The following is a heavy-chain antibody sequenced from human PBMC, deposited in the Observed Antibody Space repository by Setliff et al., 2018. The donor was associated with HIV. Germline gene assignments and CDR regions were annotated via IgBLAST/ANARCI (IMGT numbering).Heavy chain of an antibody. CDR3: ARRVPPIPSGDLDY. Sequence: ASVKVSCKASGYTFTGYYMHWVRQAPGQGLEWMGRINPNIGGTNSAQKFQGRVTMTRDTSISTAYMVLSRLRSEDTAVYYCARRVPPIPSGDLDYWGQGTLVTVSS. CDR2: INPNIGGT. D-gene: IGHD4-17*01. J-gene: IGHJ4*02. V-gene: IGHV1-2*06. CDR1: GYTFTGYY.